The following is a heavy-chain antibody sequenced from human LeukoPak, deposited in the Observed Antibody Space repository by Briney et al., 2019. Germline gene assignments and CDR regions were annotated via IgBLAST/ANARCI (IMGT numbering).Heavy chain of an antibody. Sequence: SVKVSCKASGGTFSIYAISWVRQAPGQGLEWMGGIIPIFGTANYAQKFQGRVTITADESTSTAYMELSSLRSEDTAVYYCARSDLVAPAAIGWFDPWGQGTLVTVSS. D-gene: IGHD2-2*02. CDR3: ARSDLVAPAAIGWFDP. CDR2: IIPIFGTA. CDR1: GGTFSIYA. J-gene: IGHJ5*02. V-gene: IGHV1-69*13.